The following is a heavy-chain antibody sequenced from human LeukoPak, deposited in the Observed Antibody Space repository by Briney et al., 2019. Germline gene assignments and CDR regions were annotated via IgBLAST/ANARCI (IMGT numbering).Heavy chain of an antibody. CDR3: ASPDLTGDAFDI. CDR2: IYYSGST. V-gene: IGHV4-39*01. Sequence: SETLSLTCTVSGGSISSSSYYWGWIRQPPGKGLEWIGSIYYSGSTYYNPPLKSRVTISVDTSKNQFSLKLSSVAAADTAVYYCASPDLTGDAFDIWGQGTMVTVSS. CDR1: GGSISSSSYY. J-gene: IGHJ3*02. D-gene: IGHD7-27*01.